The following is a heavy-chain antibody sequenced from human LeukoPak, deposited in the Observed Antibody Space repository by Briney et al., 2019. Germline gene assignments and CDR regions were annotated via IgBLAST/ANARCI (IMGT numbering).Heavy chain of an antibody. V-gene: IGHV4-38-2*02. CDR1: GYSITSAYY. CDR2: FFLKGST. Sequence: SETLSLTCTVSGYSITSAYYWGWIRQPPGKGLEWIGSFFLKGSTYYNPSLKSRVTISADTSKNQFSLKLSSVTAADTAVYYCARRQGSGYYAMDVWGQGTTVTVSS. D-gene: IGHD3-3*01. J-gene: IGHJ6*02. CDR3: ARRQGSGYYAMDV.